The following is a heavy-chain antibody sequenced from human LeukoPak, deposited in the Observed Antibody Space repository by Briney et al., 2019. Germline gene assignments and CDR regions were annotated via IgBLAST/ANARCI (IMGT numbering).Heavy chain of an antibody. V-gene: IGHV1-8*02. CDR3: ARGFYSRGSAFDY. Sequence: ASVKVSCKASGYTFTGYYMHWVRQATGQGLEWMGWMNPNSGNTGYAQKFQGRVTMTRNTSISTAYMELSSLRSEDTAVYYCARGFYSRGSAFDYWGQGTLVTVSS. CDR2: MNPNSGNT. D-gene: IGHD2-15*01. J-gene: IGHJ4*02. CDR1: GYTFTGYY.